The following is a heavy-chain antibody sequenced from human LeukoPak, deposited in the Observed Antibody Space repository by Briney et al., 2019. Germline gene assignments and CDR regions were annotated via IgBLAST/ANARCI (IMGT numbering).Heavy chain of an antibody. J-gene: IGHJ4*02. CDR1: GGTFSNYA. CDR3: ATEIGGGPYYFDS. D-gene: IGHD2/OR15-2a*01. Sequence: SVKVSCKASGGTFSNYAITWVRQAAGQGFEFMGRIVPILDITNYAQKFQGRVTITADRSTTTAYMELSSLRSDDTAVYYCATEIGGGPYYFDSWGQGTLVTVSS. V-gene: IGHV1-69*04. CDR2: IVPILDIT.